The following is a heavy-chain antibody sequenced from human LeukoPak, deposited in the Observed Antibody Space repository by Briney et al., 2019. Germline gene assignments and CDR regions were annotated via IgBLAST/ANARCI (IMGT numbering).Heavy chain of an antibody. CDR3: ARIGYSSSCFDY. CDR2: IKQDGSVK. V-gene: IGHV3-7*03. D-gene: IGHD6-13*01. CDR1: GFSFTNYW. J-gene: IGHJ4*02. Sequence: GGSLRLSCAASGFSFTNYWMSWVRQAPGKGLEWVANIKQDGSVKYYVDSVKGRFTISRDNAKSSVYLQINSLRVEDTAVHYCARIGYSSSCFDYWGQGTLVTVSS.